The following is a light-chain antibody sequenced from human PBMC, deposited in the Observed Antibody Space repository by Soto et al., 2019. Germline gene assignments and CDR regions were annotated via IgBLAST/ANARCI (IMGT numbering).Light chain of an antibody. CDR3: QNYNSAPPLT. V-gene: IGKV1-27*01. CDR2: AAS. J-gene: IGKJ4*01. CDR1: QGISNY. Sequence: DIQMTQSPSSLSASVGDRVTITCRASQGISNYLAWYQQKPGKVPKLLIYAASTLQSWVPSRFSGSGSGTDFTLTISSLQPEDVATYYCQNYNSAPPLTFGGGTKVEIK.